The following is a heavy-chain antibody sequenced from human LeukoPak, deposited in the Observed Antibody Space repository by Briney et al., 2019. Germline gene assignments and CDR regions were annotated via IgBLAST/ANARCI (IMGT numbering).Heavy chain of an antibody. Sequence: GGSLRLSCAASGFTFSSYSMNWVRQAPGKGLEWVSAISGSGGSTYYADSVKGRFTISRDNSKNTLYLQMNSLRAEDTAVYYCAKIGAQAIYYYYYGMDVWGQGTTVTVSS. CDR1: GFTFSSYS. D-gene: IGHD4/OR15-4a*01. V-gene: IGHV3-23*01. J-gene: IGHJ6*02. CDR2: ISGSGGST. CDR3: AKIGAQAIYYYYYGMDV.